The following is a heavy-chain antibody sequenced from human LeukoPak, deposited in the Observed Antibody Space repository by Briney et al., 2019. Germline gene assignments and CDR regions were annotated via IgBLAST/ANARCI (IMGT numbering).Heavy chain of an antibody. J-gene: IGHJ6*02. D-gene: IGHD2-2*01. V-gene: IGHV4-4*07. CDR1: GGSISSYY. Sequence: SETLSLTCTVSGGSISSYYWSWIRQPAGKGLEWIGRIYTSGSTNYNPSLKSRVTMSVDTSKNQFSLKLGSVTAADTAVYYCARDKRDIVVVPAQPTGMDVWGQGTTVTVSS. CDR3: ARDKRDIVVVPAQPTGMDV. CDR2: IYTSGST.